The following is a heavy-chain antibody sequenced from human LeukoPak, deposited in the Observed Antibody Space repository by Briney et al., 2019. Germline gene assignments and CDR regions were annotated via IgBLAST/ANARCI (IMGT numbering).Heavy chain of an antibody. CDR1: GGSISSYY. CDR3: AREGGYDFGWFDP. J-gene: IGHJ5*02. V-gene: IGHV4-59*01. Sequence: PSETLSLTCTVSGGSISSYYWSWIRQPPGKGLEWIGYIYYSESTNYNPSLKSRVTISVDTSKNQFSLKLSSVTAADTAVYYCAREGGYDFGWFDPWGQGTLVTVSS. CDR2: IYYSEST. D-gene: IGHD5-12*01.